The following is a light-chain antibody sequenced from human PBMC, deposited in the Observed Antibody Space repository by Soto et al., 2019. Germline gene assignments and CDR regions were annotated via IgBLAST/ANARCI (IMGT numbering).Light chain of an antibody. Sequence: EIVLTQSPATLSLSPGERATLSCRASQSVRNDLVWYHQKPAQAPRVLIYSASNRATGIPARFRGSGSGTDFTLTISSLEPEDFAVYYCQQRTNWSPTFGGGTKVEMK. CDR3: QQRTNWSPT. CDR1: QSVRND. J-gene: IGKJ4*01. CDR2: SAS. V-gene: IGKV3-11*01.